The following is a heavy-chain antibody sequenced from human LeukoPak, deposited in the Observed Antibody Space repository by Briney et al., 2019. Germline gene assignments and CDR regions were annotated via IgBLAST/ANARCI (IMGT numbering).Heavy chain of an antibody. CDR2: IIPIFDTA. Sequence: SVPVSCKASGGTFSSYAISWVRQGPGQGLEWMGGIIPIFDTANYAQKFQGRVTITADESTSTAYMELSSLRSEDTAVYYCARASGHKSGYYAWGQGTLVTSSS. J-gene: IGHJ4*02. CDR1: GGTFSSYA. V-gene: IGHV1-69*01. CDR3: ARASGHKSGYYA. D-gene: IGHD3-22*01.